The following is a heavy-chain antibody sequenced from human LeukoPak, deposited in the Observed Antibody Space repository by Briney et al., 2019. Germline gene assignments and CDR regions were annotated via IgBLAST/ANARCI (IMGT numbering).Heavy chain of an antibody. CDR2: IYYTGNT. D-gene: IGHD2-15*01. V-gene: IGHV4-59*08. CDR3: VRHSRVVAFDY. CDR1: GVSISNHY. J-gene: IGHJ4*02. Sequence: KPSETLSLTCTVSGVSISNHYSSWIRQPPGKGLEWIGYIYYTGNTNYNPSLKSRVTISEDTSKNQVSLELSSVTAADTAVYYCVRHSRVVAFDYWGQGNLVTVSS.